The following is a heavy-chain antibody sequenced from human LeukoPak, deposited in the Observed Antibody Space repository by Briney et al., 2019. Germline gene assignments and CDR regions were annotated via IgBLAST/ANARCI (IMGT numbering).Heavy chain of an antibody. D-gene: IGHD5-18*01. J-gene: IGHJ3*02. CDR2: ISGSGGST. CDR3: AKEEYPMVMYDAFDI. V-gene: IGHV3-23*01. Sequence: GGSLRPSCAASGFTFGSYAMSWVRQAPGKGLEWVSAISGSGGSTYYADSVKGRFTISRDNSKNTLYLQMNSLRAEDTAVYYCAKEEYPMVMYDAFDIWGQGTMVTVSS. CDR1: GFTFGSYA.